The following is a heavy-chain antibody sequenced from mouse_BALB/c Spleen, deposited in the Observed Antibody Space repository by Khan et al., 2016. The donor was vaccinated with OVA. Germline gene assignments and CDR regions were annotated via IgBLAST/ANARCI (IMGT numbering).Heavy chain of an antibody. V-gene: IGHV1-7*01. CDR3: TRGRMDY. D-gene: IGHD1-1*01. J-gene: IGHJ2*01. CDR2: INPTSGYT. CDR1: GYTFTTYW. Sequence: QVQLQQSGAELAKPGASVKMSCKASGYTFTTYWMHWVKQRPGQGLEWIGYINPTSGYTDYNEKFKDRATLSADKSSSTAYMQLSSLTSEDSAVYYCTRGRMDYWGQGTTLTVSS.